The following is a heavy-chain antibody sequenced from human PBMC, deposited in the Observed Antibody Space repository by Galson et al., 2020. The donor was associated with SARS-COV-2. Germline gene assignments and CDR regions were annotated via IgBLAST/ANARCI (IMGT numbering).Heavy chain of an antibody. Sequence: PSETLSLTCTVSGGSISSYYWSWIRQPPGKGLEWIGYIYNNGSPNYNPSLKSRVTISVDTSKNQFSLKMSSVTAADTAVYYCAREGSGGYSPFDHWGHGTLVTVSS. J-gene: IGHJ4*01. CDR2: IYNNGSP. D-gene: IGHD1-26*01. CDR3: AREGSGGYSPFDH. V-gene: IGHV4-59*01. CDR1: GGSISSYY.